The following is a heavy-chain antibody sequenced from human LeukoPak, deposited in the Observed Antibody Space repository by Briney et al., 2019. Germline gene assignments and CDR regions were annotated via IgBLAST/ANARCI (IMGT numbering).Heavy chain of an antibody. Sequence: SETLSLTCNVSGGSISSYYWSWIRQPPGKGLEWIGYMYYSGNTNYNPSLKSRVTTSVDSSKNQFSLKLSSVTAADTAVYYCARGGSYYYDSSGYPDYWGQGTLVTVSS. CDR1: GGSISSYY. J-gene: IGHJ4*02. V-gene: IGHV4-59*12. CDR3: ARGGSYYYDSSGYPDY. CDR2: MYYSGNT. D-gene: IGHD3-22*01.